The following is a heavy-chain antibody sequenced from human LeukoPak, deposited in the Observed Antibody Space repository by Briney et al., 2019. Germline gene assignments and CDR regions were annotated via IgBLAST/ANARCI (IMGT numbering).Heavy chain of an antibody. D-gene: IGHD2-15*01. J-gene: IGHJ6*04. V-gene: IGHV1-8*01. CDR3: ARALSKDIVVVVAAEMDV. Sequence: ASVKVSCKASGYTFTSYDINWVRQATGQGLAWMGWMNPNSGNTGYAQKFQGRVTMTRNTSISTAYMELSSLRSEDTAVYYCARALSKDIVVVVAAEMDVWGKGTTVTVSS. CDR1: GYTFTSYD. CDR2: MNPNSGNT.